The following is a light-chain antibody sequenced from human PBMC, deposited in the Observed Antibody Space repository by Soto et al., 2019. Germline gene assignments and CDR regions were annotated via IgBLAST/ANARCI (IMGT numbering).Light chain of an antibody. CDR3: QQTLSVPRT. CDR1: QGISSY. CDR2: AAS. V-gene: IGKV1-9*01. Sequence: DIQLTQSPSFLSASVGDRVTITCRASQGISSYLAWHQQKPGKAPKLLIYAASTLQSGVPSRFSGSGSGTEFTLTISSLHPEDFATYYCQQTLSVPRTFGLGTKVDIK. J-gene: IGKJ1*01.